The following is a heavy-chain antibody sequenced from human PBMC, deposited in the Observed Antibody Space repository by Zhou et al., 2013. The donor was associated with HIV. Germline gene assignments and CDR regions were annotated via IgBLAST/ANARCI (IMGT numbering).Heavy chain of an antibody. D-gene: IGHD3-3*01. CDR3: ARDHGQPVFWSGYHRWFDP. Sequence: QVQLVQSGAEVKKPGASVKVSCKASGYTFTGYYMHWVRQAPGQGLEWMGWINPNSGGTNYAQKFQGRVTMTRDTSISTAYMELSRLRSDDTAVYYCARDHGQPVFWSGYHRWFDPWGQGTLVTVSS. J-gene: IGHJ5*02. CDR2: INPNSGGT. CDR1: GYTFTGYY. V-gene: IGHV1-2*02.